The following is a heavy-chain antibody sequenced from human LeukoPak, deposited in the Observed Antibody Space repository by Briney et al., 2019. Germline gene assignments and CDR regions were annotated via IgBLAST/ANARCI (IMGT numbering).Heavy chain of an antibody. V-gene: IGHV3-7*02. CDR2: INQDGRKK. CDR3: AKWMGRDS. Sequence: GGSLRLSCAASGFWFRTHCMIWVRQAPGKGLEWVANINQDGRKKFYVDSVEGRFTISRDDAKTSLFLQMNSLRVEDTAVYYCAKWMGRDSWGQGTLVTVSS. J-gene: IGHJ4*02. D-gene: IGHD6-19*01. CDR1: GFWFRTHC.